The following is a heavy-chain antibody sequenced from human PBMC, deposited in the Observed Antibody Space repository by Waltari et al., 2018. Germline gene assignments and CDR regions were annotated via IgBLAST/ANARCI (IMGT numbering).Heavy chain of an antibody. Sequence: EVQLVQSGAEVKKPGATVKISCKVSGYTFTDYYMHWVQQAPGKGLEWMGLVDPEDGETIYAEKFQGRVTITADTSTDTAYMDLSSLRSEDTAVYYCARGIGVATIGGNWFDPWGQGTLVTVSS. V-gene: IGHV1-69-2*01. CDR3: ARGIGVATIGGNWFDP. J-gene: IGHJ5*02. D-gene: IGHD5-12*01. CDR1: GYTFTDYY. CDR2: VDPEDGET.